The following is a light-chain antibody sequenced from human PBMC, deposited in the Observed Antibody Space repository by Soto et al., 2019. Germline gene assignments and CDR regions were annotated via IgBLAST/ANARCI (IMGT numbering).Light chain of an antibody. CDR2: GAS. CDR1: QSVSSSF. V-gene: IGKV3-20*01. J-gene: IGKJ5*01. Sequence: EIVLTQSPGTLSLSPGERATLSSRASQSVSSSFLAWYQQKVGQAPRLLIYGASSRATGIPDRFSGSGSGTDFTLTISRLEPEDFAVYYCQQYGSSPPITFGQGTRLEIK. CDR3: QQYGSSPPIT.